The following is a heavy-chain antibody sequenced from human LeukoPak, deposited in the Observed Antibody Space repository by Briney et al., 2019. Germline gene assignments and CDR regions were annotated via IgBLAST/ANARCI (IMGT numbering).Heavy chain of an antibody. D-gene: IGHD3-22*01. CDR3: ARGDSSGYWYYFDY. CDR1: GDSISSSSYY. V-gene: IGHV4-39*07. J-gene: IGHJ4*02. CDR2: IYYSGST. Sequence: SETLSLTCTVSGDSISSSSYYWGWIRQPPGKGLEWIGSIYYSGSTNYNPSLKSRVTISVDTSKNQFSLKLSSVTAADTAVYYCARGDSSGYWYYFDYWGQGTLVTVSS.